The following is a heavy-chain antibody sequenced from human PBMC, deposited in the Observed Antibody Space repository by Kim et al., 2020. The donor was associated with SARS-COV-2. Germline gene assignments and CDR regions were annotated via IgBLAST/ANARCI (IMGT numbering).Heavy chain of an antibody. V-gene: IGHV4-59*01. CDR3: ARAKYYDFWSGYSD. Sequence: SETLSLTCTVSGGSISSYYWSWIRQPPGNGLEWIGYTHYSGRTNSNPSLKSRVTISVDTSKNQFSLKLSSVTAADTAVYYCARAKYYDFWSGYSDWGQGTLVTVSS. J-gene: IGHJ4*02. CDR1: GGSISSYY. D-gene: IGHD3-3*01. CDR2: THYSGRT.